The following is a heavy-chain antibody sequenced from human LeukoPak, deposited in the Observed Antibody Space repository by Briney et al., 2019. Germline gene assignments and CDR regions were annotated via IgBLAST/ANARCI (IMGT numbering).Heavy chain of an antibody. CDR3: ARVPESVGIDYFDS. CDR2: INHSGST. V-gene: IGHV4-34*01. CDR1: GGSFSGYY. J-gene: IGHJ4*02. D-gene: IGHD1-26*01. Sequence: SETLSLTCAVYGGSFSGYYWSWIRQPPGKGLEWIGEINHSGSTNYNPSLKSRVTISVDTSKNQFSLKLKSVTAADTAVYYCARVPESVGIDYFDSWGQGTQVTVSS.